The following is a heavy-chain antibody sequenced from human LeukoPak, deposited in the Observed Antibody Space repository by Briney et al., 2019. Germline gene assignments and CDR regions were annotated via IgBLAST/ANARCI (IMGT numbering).Heavy chain of an antibody. Sequence: PGGSLRLSCAASGFTFSSYSMNWVRQAPGKGLEWVSYISSSSSTIYYADSVKGRFTISRDNSKNTLYLQMNSLRAEDTAVYYCAKALVGVGAMYFDYWGQGTLVTVSS. D-gene: IGHD1-26*01. CDR1: GFTFSSYS. V-gene: IGHV3-48*01. CDR2: ISSSSSTI. CDR3: AKALVGVGAMYFDY. J-gene: IGHJ4*02.